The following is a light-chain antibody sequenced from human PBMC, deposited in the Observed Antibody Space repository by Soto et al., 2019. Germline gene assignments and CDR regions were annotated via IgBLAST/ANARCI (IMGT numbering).Light chain of an antibody. CDR2: WAS. J-gene: IGKJ1*01. CDR1: QSVLYSSNNKNY. CDR3: QQYYTTPRT. V-gene: IGKV4-1*01. Sequence: DIVMTQSPDSLAVPLGERATINCKSSQSVLYSSNNKNYLAWYQQKPGQPPKLLMHWASTRESGVPDRFSGSGSGTDYTLTISSLQAEDVAVYYCQQYYTTPRTFGQGTKVEIK.